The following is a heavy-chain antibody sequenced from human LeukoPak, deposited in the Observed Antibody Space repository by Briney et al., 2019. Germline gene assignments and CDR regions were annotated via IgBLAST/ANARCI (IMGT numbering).Heavy chain of an antibody. CDR2: IYSGGST. D-gene: IGHD2-2*01. J-gene: IGHJ5*02. V-gene: IGHV3-53*01. Sequence: PGGSLRLSCAASGFTVSSNYMSWVRQAPGKGLEWVSVIYSGGSTYYADSVKGRFTISRDNSKKTLYLQMNSLRAEDTAVYYCARALVYRSSTSCYYNWFDPWGQGTLVTVSS. CDR3: ARALVYRSSTSCYYNWFDP. CDR1: GFTVSSNY.